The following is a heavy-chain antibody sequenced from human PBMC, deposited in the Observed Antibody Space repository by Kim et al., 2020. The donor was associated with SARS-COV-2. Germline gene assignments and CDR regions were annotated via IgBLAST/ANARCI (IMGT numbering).Heavy chain of an antibody. Sequence: GGSLRLSCAASGFTFSSYGMHWVRQAPGKGLEWVAVIWYDGSNKYYADSVKGRFTISRDNSKNTLYLQMNSLRAEDTAVYYCARDGRSSSWDNYYYYAMDVWGEGTTCTVSS. CDR3: ARDGRSSSWDNYYYYAMDV. V-gene: IGHV3-33*01. J-gene: IGHJ6*04. CDR1: GFTFSSYG. D-gene: IGHD6-13*01. CDR2: IWYDGSNK.